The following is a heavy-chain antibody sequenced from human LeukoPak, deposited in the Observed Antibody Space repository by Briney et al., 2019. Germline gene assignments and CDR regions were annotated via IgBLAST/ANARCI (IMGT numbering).Heavy chain of an antibody. CDR1: GFPFSSYA. J-gene: IGHJ5*02. CDR2: ISYDGKNK. Sequence: PGGSLRLSCTASGFPFSSYAMHWVRQAPGKGLEWVAVISYDGKNKYYADSVKGRFTISRDNSKNTLDLQMNSLRAEDTAVYYCARDHHSSSWYHWGQGTLVTVSS. D-gene: IGHD6-13*01. CDR3: ARDHHSSSWYH. V-gene: IGHV3-30*04.